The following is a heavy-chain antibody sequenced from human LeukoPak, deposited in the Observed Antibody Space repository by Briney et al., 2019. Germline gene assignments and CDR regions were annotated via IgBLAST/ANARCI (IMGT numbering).Heavy chain of an antibody. CDR2: MNPNSGNT. J-gene: IGHJ4*02. D-gene: IGHD3-10*01. V-gene: IGHV1-8*02. CDR1: GYTFTSYT. CDR3: ARSVKHDYYGSGSSDY. Sequence: GASVKVSCKASGYTFTSYTMNWVRQAPGQGLEWMGWMNPNSGNTGYAQRFQGRVTMTRNTSISTAYMELSSLRSEDTAVYYCARSVKHDYYGSGSSDYWGQGTLVTVSS.